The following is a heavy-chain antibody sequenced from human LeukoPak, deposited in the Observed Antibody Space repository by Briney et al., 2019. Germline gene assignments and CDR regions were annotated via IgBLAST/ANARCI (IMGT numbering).Heavy chain of an antibody. D-gene: IGHD5-24*01. CDR3: AKSGYNRFDY. V-gene: IGHV3-23*01. Sequence: GRSLRLSCAASGFTFSVSAMSWVRQAPGKGLEWVSNISGSGSGGSTYYADSVKGRFTISRDNSKNTLYLQMNSLRAEDTAVYYCAKSGYNRFDYWGQGTLVTVSS. CDR1: GFTFSVSA. J-gene: IGHJ4*02. CDR2: ISGSGSGGST.